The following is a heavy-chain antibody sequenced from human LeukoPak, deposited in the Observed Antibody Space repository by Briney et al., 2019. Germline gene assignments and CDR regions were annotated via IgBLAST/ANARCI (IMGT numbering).Heavy chain of an antibody. D-gene: IGHD3-22*01. CDR2: ISSSSSTI. CDR1: GFTFSSYS. CDR3: AGVEGYDSSGSPFDY. V-gene: IGHV3-48*01. Sequence: SGGSLRLSCAASGFTFSSYSMNWVRQAPGKGLEWVSYISSSSSTIYYADSVKGRFTISRDNSKNTLYLQMNSLRAEDTAVYYCAGVEGYDSSGSPFDYWGQGTLVTVSS. J-gene: IGHJ4*02.